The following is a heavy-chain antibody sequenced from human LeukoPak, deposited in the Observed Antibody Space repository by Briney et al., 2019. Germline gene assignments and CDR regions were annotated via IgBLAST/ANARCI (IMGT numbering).Heavy chain of an antibody. J-gene: IGHJ4*02. CDR1: GYTLTELS. CDR3: ATDVYDSSGYYPYFDY. Sequence: GASVKVSCKVSGYTLTELSMHWVRQAPGKGLEWMGGFDPEDGETIYPQKFQGRVTMTEDTSTDTAYMELSSLRSEDTAVYYCATDVYDSSGYYPYFDYWGQGTLVTVSS. V-gene: IGHV1-24*01. D-gene: IGHD3-22*01. CDR2: FDPEDGET.